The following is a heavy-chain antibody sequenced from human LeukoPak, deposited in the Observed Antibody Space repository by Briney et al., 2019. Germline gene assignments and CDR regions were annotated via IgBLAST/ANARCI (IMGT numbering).Heavy chain of an antibody. Sequence: SETLSLTCTVSGGSISSSSYYWGWIRQPPGKGLEWIGYIYYSGSTNYNPSLKSRVTISVDTSKNQFSLKLSSVTAADTAVYYCARDLGGPAFYYYYMDVWGKGTTVTVSS. CDR2: IYYSGST. J-gene: IGHJ6*03. CDR1: GGSISSSSYY. CDR3: ARDLGGPAFYYYYMDV. V-gene: IGHV4-61*01. D-gene: IGHD3-16*01.